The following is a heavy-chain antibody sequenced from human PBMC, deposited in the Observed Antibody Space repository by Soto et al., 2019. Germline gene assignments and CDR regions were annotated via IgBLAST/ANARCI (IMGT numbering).Heavy chain of an antibody. Sequence: GASVKVACNASGYTFTSYGINWVRQATGQGLEWMGWMNPNSGNTGYAQKFQGRVTMTRNTSISTAYMELSSLRSEDTAVYYCAMVRGVDYYFDYWGQGTLVTVSS. V-gene: IGHV1-8*01. CDR3: AMVRGVDYYFDY. CDR1: GYTFTSYG. CDR2: MNPNSGNT. D-gene: IGHD3-10*01. J-gene: IGHJ4*02.